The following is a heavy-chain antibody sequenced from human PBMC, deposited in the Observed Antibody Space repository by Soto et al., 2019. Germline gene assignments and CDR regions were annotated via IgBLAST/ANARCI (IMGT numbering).Heavy chain of an antibody. V-gene: IGHV3-11*05. J-gene: IGHJ4*02. D-gene: IGHD6-13*01. Sequence: PGESLRLSCAASGFTFSDYYMSWIRQAPGKGLEWVSYISSSSSYTNYADSVKGRFTISRDNAKNSLYLQMNSLRAEDTAVYYCARDARRIAAAGYYFDYWGQGTLVTVSS. CDR3: ARDARRIAAAGYYFDY. CDR2: ISSSSSYT. CDR1: GFTFSDYY.